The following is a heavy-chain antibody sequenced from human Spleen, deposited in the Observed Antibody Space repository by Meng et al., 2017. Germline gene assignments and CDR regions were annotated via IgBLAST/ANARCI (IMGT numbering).Heavy chain of an antibody. D-gene: IGHD6-19*01. CDR1: GASISTNNY. V-gene: IGHV4-39*01. J-gene: IGHJ4*02. Sequence: QLQLQESGPGLVKPSETLSLPCNVSGASISTNNYWGWIRQPPGKGLEWIGSIHYSGTTYHNPSLWGRVTISADMSKNQFSLKLSSVTAADTAVYYCAKHGVWLIWVANWGQGTLVTVSS. CDR2: IHYSGTT. CDR3: AKHGVWLIWVAN.